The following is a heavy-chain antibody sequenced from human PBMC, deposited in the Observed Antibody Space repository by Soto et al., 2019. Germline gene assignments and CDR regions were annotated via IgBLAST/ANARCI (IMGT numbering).Heavy chain of an antibody. CDR1: GGSISSYY. D-gene: IGHD2-2*01. V-gene: IGHV4-59*01. Sequence: QVQLQESGPGLVKPSETLSLTCTVSGGSISSYYWSWIRQSPGKGLEWIGYIHYSGRTKSNPSLKSRVTISVDTSRNQVSLKLSSVTAADSAVYFCARARYQLLHPYYSGMDVWGQGTTVTVSS. CDR2: IHYSGRT. J-gene: IGHJ6*02. CDR3: ARARYQLLHPYYSGMDV.